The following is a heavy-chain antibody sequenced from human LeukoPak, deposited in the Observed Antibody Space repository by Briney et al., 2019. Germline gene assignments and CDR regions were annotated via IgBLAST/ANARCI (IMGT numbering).Heavy chain of an antibody. Sequence: GGSLRLSCAASGFTFSSYWMHWVRQAPGKGLVWVSRINSDGSSTSYADSVKGRFTISRDNAKNTLHLQMNSLRAEDTAVYYCARDWGPIAVADYYYYYGMDVWGQGTTVTVSS. CDR2: INSDGSST. J-gene: IGHJ6*02. D-gene: IGHD6-19*01. CDR1: GFTFSSYW. CDR3: ARDWGPIAVADYYYYYGMDV. V-gene: IGHV3-74*01.